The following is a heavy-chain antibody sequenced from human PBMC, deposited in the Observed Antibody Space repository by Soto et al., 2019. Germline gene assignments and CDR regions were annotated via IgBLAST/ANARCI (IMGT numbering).Heavy chain of an antibody. D-gene: IGHD5-12*01. CDR2: ISGSGSST. Sequence: GGSLRLSCAASGFTFSSFPMSWVRQAPGKGLEWVSGISGSGSSTHYADSVKGRFTISRDNSKNTLYLQMNSRRAEDTAVYYCVGTTKRMARSDAFDIWGQGTMVTVSS. J-gene: IGHJ3*02. V-gene: IGHV3-23*01. CDR1: GFTFSSFP. CDR3: VGTTKRMARSDAFDI.